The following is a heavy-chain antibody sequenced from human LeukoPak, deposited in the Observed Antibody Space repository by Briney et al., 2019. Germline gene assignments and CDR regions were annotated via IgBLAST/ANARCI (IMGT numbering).Heavy chain of an antibody. CDR3: ARDPGYNYYYYMDV. CDR1: GFTFSSYA. V-gene: IGHV3-30*04. CDR2: ISYDGSNK. J-gene: IGHJ6*03. Sequence: GRSLRLSCAASGFTFSSYAMHWVRQAPGKGLEWVAVISYDGSNKYYADSVKGRFTISRDNSKNTLYLQMNSLRAEDTAVYYCARDPGYNYYYYMDVWGKGTTVTVSS.